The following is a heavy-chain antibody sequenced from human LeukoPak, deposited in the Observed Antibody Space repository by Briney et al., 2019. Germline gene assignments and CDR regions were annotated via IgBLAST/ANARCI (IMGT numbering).Heavy chain of an antibody. CDR2: IYYSGST. J-gene: IGHJ4*02. D-gene: IGHD3-16*02. Sequence: LSETLSLTCTVSGGSISSYYWSWIRQPPGKGLEWIGYIYYSGSTNYNPSLKSRVTISVDTSKNQFSLKLSSVTAADTAVYYCAREDYDYVWGSYRLFDYWGQGTLVTVSS. V-gene: IGHV4-59*12. CDR1: GGSISSYY. CDR3: AREDYDYVWGSYRLFDY.